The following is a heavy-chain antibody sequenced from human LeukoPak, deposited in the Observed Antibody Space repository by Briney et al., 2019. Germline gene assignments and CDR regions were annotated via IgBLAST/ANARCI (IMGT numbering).Heavy chain of an antibody. V-gene: IGHV6-1*01. J-gene: IGHJ4*02. CDR2: TYYRSKWYN. Sequence: SQTLSLTCAISGDSVSGNSAAWNWIRQSPSRGLEWLGRTYYRSKWYNDYAVSVKSRITINPDTSKNQFSLQLNSVTPEDTAVYYCARAGRDGYNYGVYYFDYWGQGTLVTVSS. D-gene: IGHD5-12*01. CDR1: GDSVSGNSAA. CDR3: ARAGRDGYNYGVYYFDY.